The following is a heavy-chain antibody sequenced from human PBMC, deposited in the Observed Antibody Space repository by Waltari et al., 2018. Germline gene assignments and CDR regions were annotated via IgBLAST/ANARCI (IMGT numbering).Heavy chain of an antibody. CDR1: GESFSGYY. V-gene: IGHV4-34*01. J-gene: IGHJ6*02. CDR3: ARGLYSDYLSRYYGMNV. D-gene: IGHD3-16*01. CDR2: MDDSGRI. Sequence: QLQLQQCVAGLLKPSETLSLTCAVYGESFSGYYWTWIRRSPGEGLEWIGEMDDSGRISSTPSLKSRVSMSRDTAKRQVSLKLRSVTASDTAVYYCARGLYSDYLSRYYGMNVWGQGTTVTVSS.